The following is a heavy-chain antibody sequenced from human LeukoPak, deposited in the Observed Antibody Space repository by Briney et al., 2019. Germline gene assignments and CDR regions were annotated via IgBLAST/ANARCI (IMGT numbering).Heavy chain of an antibody. D-gene: IGHD3-22*01. Sequence: ASVKVSCKASGYTFSRYYIHWVRQAPGQGLEWMGWINPHSGGTNYPQKFQGRVIMTRDTSISTAYMELRRLRSDDTALYYCASHYYNSSDYYAHWYFDLWGRGTLVTVSS. J-gene: IGHJ2*01. V-gene: IGHV1-2*02. CDR2: INPHSGGT. CDR3: ASHYYNSSDYYAHWYFDL. CDR1: GYTFSRYY.